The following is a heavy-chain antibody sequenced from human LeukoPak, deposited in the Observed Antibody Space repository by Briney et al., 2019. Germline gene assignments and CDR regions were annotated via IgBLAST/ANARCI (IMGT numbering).Heavy chain of an antibody. D-gene: IGHD3-3*01. V-gene: IGHV4-59*01. CDR2: IYYSGST. CDR1: GGSISSYY. CDR3: ARERYDFWSGSPPYYYYMDV. J-gene: IGHJ6*03. Sequence: SETLSLTCTVSGGSISSYYWSWIRQPPGKGLEWIGYIYYSGSTNYNPSLKSRVTISVDTSKNQFSLKLSSVTAADTAVYYCARERYDFWSGSPPYYYYMDVWGKGTTVTVSS.